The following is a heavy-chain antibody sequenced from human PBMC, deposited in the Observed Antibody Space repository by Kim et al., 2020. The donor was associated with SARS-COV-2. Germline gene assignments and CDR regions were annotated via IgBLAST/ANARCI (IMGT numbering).Heavy chain of an antibody. CDR1: GFSFSDYA. V-gene: IGHV3-30*18. CDR3: AKTRGLYDSSGDPFDY. J-gene: IGHJ4*02. D-gene: IGHD3-22*01. Sequence: GGSLRLSCAASGFSFSDYAMHWVRQAPGKGLEWVAIISHAGNKRKNADLYADSVKGRFTVSRDNSKNTVYLQMNDLRVEDTAVYYCAKTRGLYDSSGDPFDYWGQGTMGGVSS. CDR2: ISHAGNKRKNAD.